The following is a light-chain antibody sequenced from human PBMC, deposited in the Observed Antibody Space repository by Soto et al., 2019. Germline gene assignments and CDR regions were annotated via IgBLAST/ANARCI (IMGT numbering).Light chain of an antibody. J-gene: IGLJ2*01. CDR1: SSDVGGYNY. Sequence: QSALTQPLSVAGSPGQSVTISCTGTSSDVGGYNYVSWYQQHPGKAPKLMLYDVTKRPSGVPDRFSGSKSGNTASLTISGLLADDEADYYCCSYAGSYTFEVFGGGTKVTVL. CDR2: DVT. V-gene: IGLV2-11*01. CDR3: CSYAGSYTFEV.